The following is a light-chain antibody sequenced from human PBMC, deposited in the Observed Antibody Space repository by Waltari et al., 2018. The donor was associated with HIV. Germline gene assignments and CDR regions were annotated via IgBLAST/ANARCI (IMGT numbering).Light chain of an antibody. J-gene: IGLJ2*01. V-gene: IGLV1-40*01. CDR1: SSNIGAGYD. Sequence: QSVLTQPPSVSGAPGQRVTISCTGSSSNIGAGYDVHWYQQLPGTAPKLLSYGNNKRPSGVPDRFSGSKSGTSASLAITGLRAADEADYYCQSYDSSLSGDVIFGGGTTLTVL. CDR3: QSYDSSLSGDVI. CDR2: GNN.